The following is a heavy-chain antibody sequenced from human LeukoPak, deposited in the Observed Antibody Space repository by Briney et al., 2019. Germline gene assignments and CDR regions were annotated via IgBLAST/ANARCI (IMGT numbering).Heavy chain of an antibody. J-gene: IGHJ4*02. CDR1: GYSISSGFY. D-gene: IGHD4-11*01. CDR2: FYHSGST. CDR3: ARAYYSDYVVNY. Sequence: PSETLSLTCTVSGYSISSGFYWGWIRQPPGKGLEWVGTFYHSGSTHYNPSLKSRVTISVDTSKNQFSLRLSSVTVADTAVYFCARAYYSDYVVNYWGQGILVTVSS. V-gene: IGHV4-38-2*02.